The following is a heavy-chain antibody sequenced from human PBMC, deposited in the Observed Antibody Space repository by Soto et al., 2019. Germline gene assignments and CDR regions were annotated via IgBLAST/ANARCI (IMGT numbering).Heavy chain of an antibody. CDR2: IDPSDSYT. V-gene: IGHV5-10-1*01. CDR3: ARHGAYSSSWYPPFDY. J-gene: IGHJ4*02. D-gene: IGHD6-13*01. Sequence: GESLKISCQASRYSFTDHSISKGRQMPEKGLEWMGRIDPSDSYTNYRPSFQGHVTISADKSISTAYLQWSSLKASDTAMYYCARHGAYSSSWYPPFDYWGQGTQVTVSS. CDR1: RYSFTDHS.